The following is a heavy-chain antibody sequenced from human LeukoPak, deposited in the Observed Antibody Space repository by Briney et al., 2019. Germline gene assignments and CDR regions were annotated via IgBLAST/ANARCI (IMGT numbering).Heavy chain of an antibody. J-gene: IGHJ4*02. CDR2: ISDSGGGT. Sequence: GGSLRLSCRASGFSFTTYSMNWARQAPGKGLEWVSTISDSGGGTYYADSVKGRFTISRDNSKNTLYLQMNSLRADDTAVYYCDGADFWGQGTLVTVSS. V-gene: IGHV3-23*01. CDR3: DGADF. CDR1: GFSFTTYS.